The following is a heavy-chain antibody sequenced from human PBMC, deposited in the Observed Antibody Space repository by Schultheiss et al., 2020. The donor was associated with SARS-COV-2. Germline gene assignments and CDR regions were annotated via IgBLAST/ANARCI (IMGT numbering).Heavy chain of an antibody. J-gene: IGHJ6*02. Sequence: GESLKISCAASGFTFSSYAMSWVRQAPGKGLEWVSAISGSGGSTYYADSVKGRFTISRDNSKNTLYLQMNSLRAEDTAVYYCAREGPYYGSGSYDLYYYGMDVWGQGTTVTVSS. CDR3: AREGPYYGSGSYDLYYYGMDV. CDR2: ISGSGGST. V-gene: IGHV3-23*01. D-gene: IGHD3-10*01. CDR1: GFTFSSYA.